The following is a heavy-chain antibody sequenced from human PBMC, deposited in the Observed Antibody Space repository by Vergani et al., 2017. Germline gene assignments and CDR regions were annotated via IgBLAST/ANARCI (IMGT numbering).Heavy chain of an antibody. CDR2: IYSGGSST. CDR3: AKVMRDIVVVPAAPFDY. J-gene: IGHJ4*02. CDR1: GFTFSSYA. D-gene: IGHD2-2*01. V-gene: IGHV3-23*03. Sequence: EVQLLESGGGLVQPGGSLRLSCVASGFTFSSYAMSWVRQAPGKGLEWVSVIYSGGSSTYYADSVKGRFTISRDNSKNTRYLQMNSLRAEDTAVYYCAKVMRDIVVVPAAPFDYWGQGTLVTVSS.